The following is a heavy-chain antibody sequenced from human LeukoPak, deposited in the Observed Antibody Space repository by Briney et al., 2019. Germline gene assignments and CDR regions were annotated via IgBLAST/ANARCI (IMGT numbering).Heavy chain of an antibody. V-gene: IGHV4-30-4*01. Sequence: SETLSLTCTVSGGSISSGDYYRSWIRQPPGKGLEWIGYIYYSGSTYYNPSLKSRVTISVDTSKNQFSLKLSSVTAADTAVYYCARVGGGGYSGYDTAFDIWGQGTMVTVSS. J-gene: IGHJ3*02. D-gene: IGHD5-12*01. CDR2: IYYSGST. CDR1: GGSISSGDYY. CDR3: ARVGGGGYSGYDTAFDI.